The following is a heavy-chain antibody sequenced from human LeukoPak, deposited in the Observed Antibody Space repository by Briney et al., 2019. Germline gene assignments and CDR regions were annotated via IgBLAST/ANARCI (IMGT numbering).Heavy chain of an antibody. CDR3: ARRVPYYYDSSGYYHPAVDAFDI. CDR1: GGSISSYY. Sequence: PSETLSLTCTVSGGSISSYYWSWIRQPPGKGLEWIGYIYYSGSTNYNPSLKSRVTISVATSKNQFSLKLSSVTAADTAVYYCARRVPYYYDSSGYYHPAVDAFDIWGQGTMVTVSS. J-gene: IGHJ3*02. V-gene: IGHV4-59*01. CDR2: IYYSGST. D-gene: IGHD3-22*01.